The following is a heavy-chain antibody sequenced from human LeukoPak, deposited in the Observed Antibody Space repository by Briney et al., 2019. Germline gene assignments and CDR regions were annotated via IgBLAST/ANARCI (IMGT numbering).Heavy chain of an antibody. J-gene: IGHJ4*02. CDR1: GFTVSTNY. D-gene: IGHD2-2*01. V-gene: IGHV3-66*04. Sequence: GGSLRLSCVASGFTVSTNYMSWVRQAPGKGLEWVSVIYSGGITYYADSVKGRFTISRDNSKNTLYLQMNSLRAEDTAVYYCARHSAIVAPPDYWGQGTLVTVSS. CDR2: IYSGGIT. CDR3: ARHSAIVAPPDY.